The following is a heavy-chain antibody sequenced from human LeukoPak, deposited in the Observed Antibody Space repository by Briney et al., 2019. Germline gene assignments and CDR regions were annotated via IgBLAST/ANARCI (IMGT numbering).Heavy chain of an antibody. D-gene: IGHD3-22*01. CDR1: GGSISSYY. J-gene: IGHJ5*02. CDR3: ARGDSSSSNWFDP. Sequence: SGTLSLTCTVSGGSISSYYWSWIRQPPGKGLEWIGYVYYSGSTNYNPSLKSRVTISVDTSKNQFSLKLSSVTAADTAVYYCARGDSSSSNWFDPWGQGTLVTVSS. CDR2: VYYSGST. V-gene: IGHV4-59*01.